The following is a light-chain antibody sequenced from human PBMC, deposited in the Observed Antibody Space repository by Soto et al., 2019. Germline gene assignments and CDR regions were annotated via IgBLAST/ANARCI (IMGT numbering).Light chain of an antibody. Sequence: DIVMTQSPDSLAVSLGERATINCKSSQSVLYSSNNKNYFAWYQQRPGQPPKLLIYWASPRESGVPDRFIGSGSWTDFTLTITSLQAEDVAVYYCPQYESTPPTFGQGTKLEIK. CDR1: QSVLYSSNNKNY. V-gene: IGKV4-1*01. CDR3: PQYESTPPT. J-gene: IGKJ2*01. CDR2: WAS.